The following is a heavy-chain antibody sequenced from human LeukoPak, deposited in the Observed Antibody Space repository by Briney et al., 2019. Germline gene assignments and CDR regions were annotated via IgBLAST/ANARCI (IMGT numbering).Heavy chain of an antibody. Sequence: GGSLRLSCAASGYTFSTFDMHWVRQASGRGLEWVSSIASTGETYYAGSVKGRFTISRENAKNSLFLQMNNLRAEDTAVYYCAVNSPYDYWGQGTLVTVSS. D-gene: IGHD4-23*01. V-gene: IGHV3-13*01. CDR2: IASTGET. J-gene: IGHJ4*02. CDR1: GYTFSTFD. CDR3: AVNSPYDY.